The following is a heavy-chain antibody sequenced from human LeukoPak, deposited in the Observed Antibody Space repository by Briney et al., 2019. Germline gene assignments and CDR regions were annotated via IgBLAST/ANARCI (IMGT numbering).Heavy chain of an antibody. CDR1: GFTFSSYA. Sequence: GGSLRLSCAASGFTFSSYAMSWVRQAPGKGLEWVSAISGSGGSTYHADSVKGRFTISRDNSKNTLYLQKNSLRAEDTAVYYCAIRPYCSSTSCYLDAFDIWGQGTMVTVSS. D-gene: IGHD2-2*01. CDR3: AIRPYCSSTSCYLDAFDI. CDR2: ISGSGGST. V-gene: IGHV3-23*01. J-gene: IGHJ3*02.